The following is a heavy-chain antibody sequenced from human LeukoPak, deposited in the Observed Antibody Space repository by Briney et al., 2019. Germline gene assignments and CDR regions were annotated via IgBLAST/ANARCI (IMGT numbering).Heavy chain of an antibody. CDR3: AKDFYYDSSGPDY. D-gene: IGHD3-22*01. J-gene: IGHJ4*02. CDR1: GFTFDDYA. Sequence: GGSLRLSCAASGFTFDDYAMHWVRQAPGKGLEWVSGISWNSDSIGYADSVKGRFTISRDNAKNSLYLQMNSLRAEDTALYYCAKDFYYDSSGPDYWGQGTLVTVSS. V-gene: IGHV3-9*01. CDR2: ISWNSDSI.